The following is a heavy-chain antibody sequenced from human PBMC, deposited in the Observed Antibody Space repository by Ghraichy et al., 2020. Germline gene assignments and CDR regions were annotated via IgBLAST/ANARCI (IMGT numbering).Heavy chain of an antibody. CDR1: GFTFSSYA. CDR2: ISGSGGST. J-gene: IGHJ4*02. Sequence: GGSLRLSCAASGFTFSSYAMSWVRQAPGKGLEWVSAISGSGGSTYYADSVKGRFTISRDNSKNTLYLQMNSLRAEDTAVYYCAKEDRAWAYDFWSGYAFDYWGQGTLVTVSS. D-gene: IGHD3-3*01. V-gene: IGHV3-23*01. CDR3: AKEDRAWAYDFWSGYAFDY.